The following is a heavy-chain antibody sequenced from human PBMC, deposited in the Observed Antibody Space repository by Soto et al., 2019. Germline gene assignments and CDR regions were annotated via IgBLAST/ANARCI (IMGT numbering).Heavy chain of an antibody. D-gene: IGHD5-12*01. J-gene: IGHJ6*03. CDR2: IKEDGSEK. V-gene: IGHV3-7*01. Sequence: PGGSLRLSCAASGFTFSSYWMSWVRQAPGKGLEWVANIKEDGSEKYFVDSVKGRFTISRDNAKNSLYLQINSLRAEDTAVFYCARESWLRSPYYYYYMDVWGKGTTVTVSS. CDR3: ARESWLRSPYYYYYMDV. CDR1: GFTFSSYW.